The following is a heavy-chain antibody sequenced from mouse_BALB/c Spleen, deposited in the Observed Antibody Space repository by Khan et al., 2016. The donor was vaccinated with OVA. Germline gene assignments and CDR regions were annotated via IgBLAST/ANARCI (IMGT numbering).Heavy chain of an antibody. Sequence: QVQLKESGAELAKPGASVKMSCKASGYTFTTYWMHWIKKRPGQGLEWIGYIDPSTGYIEYNQKFKDKATLTTDKSSTTAYMQLSSLTSEDSAVYYCTRRRLYGLFVYWGQGTMVTVSA. J-gene: IGHJ3*01. CDR3: TRRRLYGLFVY. D-gene: IGHD1-1*02. CDR2: IDPSTGYI. CDR1: GYTFTTYW. V-gene: IGHV1-7*01.